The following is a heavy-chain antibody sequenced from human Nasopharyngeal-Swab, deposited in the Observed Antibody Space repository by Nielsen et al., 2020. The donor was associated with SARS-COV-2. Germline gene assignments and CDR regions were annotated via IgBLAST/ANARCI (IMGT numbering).Heavy chain of an antibody. Sequence: SETLSLTCTVSGGSVLSSTYYWGWIRQPPGKGLEWIGRIYYSGATYYNPPLKHRLTMSVDMSKDQFSLKLYSVTAADTAVYYCASSGWLQPFGYWGPGNLVTGSS. J-gene: IGHJ4*02. CDR1: GGSVLSSTYY. D-gene: IGHD5-24*01. CDR2: IYYSGAT. V-gene: IGHV4-39*01. CDR3: ASSGWLQPFGY.